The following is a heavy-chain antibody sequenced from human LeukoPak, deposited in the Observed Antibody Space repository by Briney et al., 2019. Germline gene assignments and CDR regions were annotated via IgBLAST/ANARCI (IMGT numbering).Heavy chain of an antibody. V-gene: IGHV3-23*01. CDR2: ISGSGGST. D-gene: IGHD6-19*01. CDR1: GFTFSSYA. Sequence: PGGSLRLSCAASGFTFSSYAMSWVRQAPGKGLEWVSAISGSGGSTYYADSVKGRFTISRDNSKNTLYLQMNGLRAEDTAVYYCAKGQRQWLVLRQEIYYFDYWGQGTLVTVSS. CDR3: AKGQRQWLVLRQEIYYFDY. J-gene: IGHJ4*02.